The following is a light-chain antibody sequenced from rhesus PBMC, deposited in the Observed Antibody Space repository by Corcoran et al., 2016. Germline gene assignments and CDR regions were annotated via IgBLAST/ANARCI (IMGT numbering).Light chain of an antibody. CDR2: DAS. CDR1: QGVGHD. J-gene: IGKJ1*01. Sequence: DIQMRQSPSSLSACVGDRGTITCRASQGVGHDLAWYPPKGGKSPNLPIYDASNLEGGIPSRFSGSGSGTEFTLNINSLQAEDFAAYDCLQPNTYPWTFGQGTKVEIK. V-gene: IGKV1S13*01. CDR3: LQPNTYPWT.